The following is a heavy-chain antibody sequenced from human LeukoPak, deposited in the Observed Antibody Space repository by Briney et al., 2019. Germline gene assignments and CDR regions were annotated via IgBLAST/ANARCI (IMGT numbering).Heavy chain of an antibody. Sequence: GGSLRLSCAASGFTFSSYGMHWVRQAPGKGLEWVAVIWYDGSNKYYADSVKGRFTISRDNSENTLYLQMNSLRAEDTAVYYCARGNLAYCGGDCYSPYYFDYWGQGTLVTVSS. CDR3: ARGNLAYCGGDCYSPYYFDY. V-gene: IGHV3-33*01. J-gene: IGHJ4*02. CDR1: GFTFSSYG. CDR2: IWYDGSNK. D-gene: IGHD2-21*02.